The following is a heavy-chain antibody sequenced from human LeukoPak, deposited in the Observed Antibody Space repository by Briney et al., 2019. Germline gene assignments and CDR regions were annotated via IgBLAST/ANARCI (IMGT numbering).Heavy chain of an antibody. CDR2: IYYTGST. CDR1: GGSISSYY. V-gene: IGHV4-59*01. Sequence: PSETLSLTCTVSGGSISSYYWSWIRQTPEKGLEWIGYIYYTGSTNYNPSLKSRVTISVDTSRNQFSLRLTSVTAADTAVYYCARVSDWNDFDYWGQGTLVTVSS. J-gene: IGHJ4*02. CDR3: ARVSDWNDFDY. D-gene: IGHD1-1*01.